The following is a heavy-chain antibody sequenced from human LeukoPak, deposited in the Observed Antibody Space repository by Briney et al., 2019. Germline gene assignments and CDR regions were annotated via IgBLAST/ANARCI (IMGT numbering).Heavy chain of an antibody. V-gene: IGHV3-66*01. D-gene: IGHD2-2*01. CDR1: GFTVSSNC. CDR2: IYSGGST. Sequence: GGSLRLSCAASGFTVSSNCMSWVRQAPGKGLEWVSVIYSGGSTYYADSVKGRFTISRDNSKNTLYLQMDSLRAEDTAVYYCARDRGVPAYYFDYWGQGTLVTVSS. J-gene: IGHJ4*02. CDR3: ARDRGVPAYYFDY.